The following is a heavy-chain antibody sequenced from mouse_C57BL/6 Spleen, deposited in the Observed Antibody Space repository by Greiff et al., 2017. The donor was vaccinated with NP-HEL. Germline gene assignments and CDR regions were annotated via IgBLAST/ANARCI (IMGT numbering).Heavy chain of an antibody. D-gene: IGHD2-4*01. Sequence: VMLVESGAELVKPGASVKISCKASGYAFSSYWMNWVKQRPGKGLEWIGQIYPGDGDTNYNGKFKGKATLTADKSSSTAYMQLSSLTSEDSAVYFCARWGYDYGGAMDYWGQGTSVTVSS. J-gene: IGHJ4*01. CDR3: ARWGYDYGGAMDY. CDR1: GYAFSSYW. CDR2: IYPGDGDT. V-gene: IGHV1-80*01.